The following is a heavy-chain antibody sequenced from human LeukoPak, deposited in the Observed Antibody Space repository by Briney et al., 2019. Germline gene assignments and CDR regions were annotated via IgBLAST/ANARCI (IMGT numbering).Heavy chain of an antibody. CDR3: ARVSANDFDI. CDR2: IYYSGST. CDR1: GGSISSYY. J-gene: IGHJ3*02. Sequence: SETLSLTCTVSGGSISSYYWSWIRQPPGKGLEWIWYIYYSGSTNYNPSLKSRVTISVETSKNQFSLKVSFVTAADTAVYYCARVSANDFDIWGQGTMVTVSS. V-gene: IGHV4-59*01.